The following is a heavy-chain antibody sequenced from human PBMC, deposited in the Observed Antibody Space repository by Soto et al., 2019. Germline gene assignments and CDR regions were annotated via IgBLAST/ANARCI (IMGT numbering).Heavy chain of an antibody. CDR2: IYHSGNT. Sequence: QVQLQESGPGLVKPSGTLSLTCAVSGGSISSSNWWSWVRQPPGKGLEWIGEIYHSGNTNYNPSLKSRATMAVDKSMNQCSLKLSSVTAADTAVYYCARRWGEGRVDYWGQGSLVTVSS. V-gene: IGHV4-4*02. CDR3: ARRWGEGRVDY. D-gene: IGHD3-10*01. CDR1: GGSISSSNW. J-gene: IGHJ4*02.